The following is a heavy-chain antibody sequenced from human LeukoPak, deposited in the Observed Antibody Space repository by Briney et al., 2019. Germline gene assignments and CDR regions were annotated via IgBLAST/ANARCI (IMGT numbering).Heavy chain of an antibody. Sequence: PGGSLRLSCAASGFTFSSYAMSWVRQAPGKGLEWVSAISGSGGSTYYADSVKGRFTISRDNSKNTLYLQMNSLRAEDTAVYYCARDLARRELFGYWGQGTLVTVSS. V-gene: IGHV3-23*01. CDR3: ARDLARRELFGY. J-gene: IGHJ4*02. CDR1: GFTFSSYA. D-gene: IGHD3-10*01. CDR2: ISGSGGST.